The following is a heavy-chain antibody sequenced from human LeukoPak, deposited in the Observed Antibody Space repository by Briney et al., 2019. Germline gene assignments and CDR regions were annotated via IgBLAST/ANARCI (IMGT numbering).Heavy chain of an antibody. D-gene: IGHD6-19*01. CDR2: IYSGGST. V-gene: IGHV3-53*01. J-gene: IGHJ5*02. Sequence: GGSLRLSCAASGFTVSSNYMSWGRQAPGKGLEWVSVIYSGGSTYYADSVKGRFTISRDNSKNTLYLQMNSLRAEDTAVYYCARDSSGWYHWFDPWGQGTLVTVSS. CDR3: ARDSSGWYHWFDP. CDR1: GFTVSSNY.